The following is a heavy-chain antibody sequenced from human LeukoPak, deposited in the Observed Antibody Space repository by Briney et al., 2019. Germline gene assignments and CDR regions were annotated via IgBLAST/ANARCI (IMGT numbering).Heavy chain of an antibody. Sequence: GGSLRLSCAASGFTFSSYSMNWVRQAPGKGLEWVSSISSSSSYIYYADSVKGRFTISRDNARNSLDLQMNSLRAEDTAFYYCAKDTGSSSWNYFDYWGQGTLVTVSS. D-gene: IGHD6-13*01. CDR1: GFTFSSYS. V-gene: IGHV3-21*04. J-gene: IGHJ4*02. CDR3: AKDTGSSSWNYFDY. CDR2: ISSSSSYI.